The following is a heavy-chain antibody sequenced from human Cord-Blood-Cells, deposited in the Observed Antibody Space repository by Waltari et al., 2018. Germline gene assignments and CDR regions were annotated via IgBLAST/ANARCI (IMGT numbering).Heavy chain of an antibody. CDR1: GHTCRGPV. J-gene: IGHJ5*02. CDR3: TTRSWFDP. Sequence: VQLGDYGGGLVQPGGFLKLSCAASGHTCRGPVMHSVRQASVKGREWVDRIRSKANIYATAYAASVNGRFTISRDDSKNTAYLQMNSLKTEDTAGYYCTTRSWFDPWGQGTLVTVSS. V-gene: IGHV3-73*02. CDR2: IRSKANIYAT.